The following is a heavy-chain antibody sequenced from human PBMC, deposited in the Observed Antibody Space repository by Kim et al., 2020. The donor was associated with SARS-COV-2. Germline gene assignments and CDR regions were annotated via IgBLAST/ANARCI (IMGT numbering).Heavy chain of an antibody. CDR3: ARVGIAYRY. Sequence: SETLSLTCAVYGGSFSGYYWSWIRQPPGKGLEWIGEINHSGSTNYNPSLKSRVTISVDTSKNQFSLKLSSVTAADTAVYYCARVGIAYRYWGQGTLVTVSS. J-gene: IGHJ4*02. V-gene: IGHV4-34*01. D-gene: IGHD6-13*01. CDR2: INHSGST. CDR1: GGSFSGYY.